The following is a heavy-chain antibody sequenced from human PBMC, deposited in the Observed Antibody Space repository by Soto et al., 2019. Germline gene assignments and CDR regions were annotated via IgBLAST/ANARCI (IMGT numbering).Heavy chain of an antibody. V-gene: IGHV3-30*18. CDR2: ISYDGSNK. CDR3: AKDLRSMSGSGSPFDY. J-gene: IGHJ4*02. D-gene: IGHD6-19*01. CDR1: GFTFSSYG. Sequence: QVRLVESGGGVVQPGRSLRLSCAASGFTFSSYGMHWVRQAPGKGLEWVALISYDGSNKYYVDSVRGRFAISRDNSKNTLYLQMTSLRTEDTAVYFCAKDLRSMSGSGSPFDYWGQGTLVTVSS.